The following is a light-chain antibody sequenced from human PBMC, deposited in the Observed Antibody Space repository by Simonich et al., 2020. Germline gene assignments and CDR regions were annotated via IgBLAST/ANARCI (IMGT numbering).Light chain of an antibody. J-gene: IGKJ1*01. V-gene: IGKV3-15*01. CDR3: QQYNNWPWT. Sequence: EIVMTQSPATLSVSPGERATPSCRASQSVSSNLAWYQQNHGQAPRLLIYGASTRATGIPARFSGSGSGTEFTLTISSMQSEDFAVYYCQQYNNWPWTFGQGTKVEIK. CDR1: QSVSSN. CDR2: GAS.